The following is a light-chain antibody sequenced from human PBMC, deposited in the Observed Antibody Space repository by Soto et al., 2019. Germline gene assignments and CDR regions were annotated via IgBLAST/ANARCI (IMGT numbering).Light chain of an antibody. V-gene: IGLV2-14*01. CDR1: SSDVGGYNY. J-gene: IGLJ1*01. CDR2: EVS. Sequence: QSALTQPASVSGSPGQSITISCTGTSSDVGGYNYVSWYQQLPGKVPKLLIYEVSNRPSGVSNRFSGSKSGNTASLTISGLQAEDEADYYCSSCSSSNTLYDFGSGTKVTVL. CDR3: SSCSSSNTLYD.